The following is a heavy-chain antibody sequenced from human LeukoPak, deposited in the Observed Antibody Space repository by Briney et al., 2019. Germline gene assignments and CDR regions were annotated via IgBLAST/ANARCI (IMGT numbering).Heavy chain of an antibody. V-gene: IGHV1-18*04. D-gene: IGHD4-17*01. Sequence: GASVKVSCKASGYSFTGYYIHWVRQAPGQGLEWMGWISAYNGNTNYAQKLQGRVTMTTDTSTSTAYMELRSLRSDDTAVYYCARAARAYGDYWGQGTLVTVSS. CDR2: ISAYNGNT. CDR1: GYSFTGYY. J-gene: IGHJ4*02. CDR3: ARAARAYGDY.